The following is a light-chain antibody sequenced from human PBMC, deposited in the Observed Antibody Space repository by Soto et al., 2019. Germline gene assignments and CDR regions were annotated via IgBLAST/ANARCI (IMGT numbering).Light chain of an antibody. CDR2: DAS. CDR3: QQRSKWPPCT. V-gene: IGKV3-11*01. Sequence: EIVLTQSPATLSLSPGERATLSCRASQSVSSYLAWYQQKPGQAPRLLIYDASNRATGIPARFSGSGSGTDFTLTISSLEPEDFAVYYCQQRSKWPPCTFGQGTKLEIK. CDR1: QSVSSY. J-gene: IGKJ2*02.